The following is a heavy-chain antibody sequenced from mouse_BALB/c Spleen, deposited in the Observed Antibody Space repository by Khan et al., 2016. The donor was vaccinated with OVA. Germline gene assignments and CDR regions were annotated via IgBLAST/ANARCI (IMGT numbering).Heavy chain of an antibody. CDR3: ARSMTTTKGDYYAMDY. D-gene: IGHD2-4*01. CDR2: ISSGGHYT. J-gene: IGHJ4*01. CDR1: GFTFSSYG. V-gene: IGHV5-6*01. Sequence: EVKLMESGGDLVKPGGSLKLSCAASGFTFSSYGMSWVRQTPDKRLEWVATISSGGHYTYFPDSVRGRFTISRDNAKNTLSLQMSSLKSEDTAMYYCARSMTTTKGDYYAMDYWGQGTSVTVSS.